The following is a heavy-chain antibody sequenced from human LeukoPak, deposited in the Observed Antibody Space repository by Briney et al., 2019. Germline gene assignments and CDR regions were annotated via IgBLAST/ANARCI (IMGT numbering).Heavy chain of an antibody. CDR1: GFTFSNYG. Sequence: GGSLRLSSAAPGFTFSNYGLHWVRQAPGKGLEWVAFISHDGISEYYTDSVKGRFTISRDNSKNTLYLQMNSLRAEDTAMYYCAREGPISMVVITYDAFDLWGGGTVVTVSS. J-gene: IGHJ3*01. V-gene: IGHV3-30*19. D-gene: IGHD3-22*01. CDR2: ISHDGISE. CDR3: AREGPISMVVITYDAFDL.